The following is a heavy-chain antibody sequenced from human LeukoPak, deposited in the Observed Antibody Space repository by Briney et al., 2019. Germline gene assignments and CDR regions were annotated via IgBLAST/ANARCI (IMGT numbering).Heavy chain of an antibody. CDR1: GFTFDDYA. Sequence: PGTSLRLSFAASGFTFDDYAIHWVRQAPWKGLEWVAGINWNSGSIDYAVSVKGRFSISRDNAKNSLYLQMNSLRAEDTALYHCAKGFFRGTLVRGPIDYWGQGTLVTVSS. CDR2: INWNSGSI. CDR3: AKGFFRGTLVRGPIDY. D-gene: IGHD3-10*01. J-gene: IGHJ4*02. V-gene: IGHV3-9*01.